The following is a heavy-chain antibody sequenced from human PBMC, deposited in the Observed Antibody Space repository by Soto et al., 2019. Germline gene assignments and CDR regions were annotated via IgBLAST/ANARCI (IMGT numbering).Heavy chain of an antibody. CDR1: GGSLSSYS. J-gene: IGHJ6*02. V-gene: IGHV4-30-2*01. CDR3: ARAHYGDYGYGMDV. CDR2: IFHSGSP. Sequence: SETLSLTCVVSGGSLSSYSWSWIRQPPGKGLEWIGYIFHSGSPYYNPSLKSRVTISVDRSKNQFSLKLSSVTAADTAVYYCARAHYGDYGYGMDVWGQGTTVTVYS. D-gene: IGHD4-17*01.